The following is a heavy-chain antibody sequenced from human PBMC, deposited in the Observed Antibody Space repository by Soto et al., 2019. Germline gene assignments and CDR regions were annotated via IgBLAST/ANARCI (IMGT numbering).Heavy chain of an antibody. CDR2: IWYDGSNK. CDR3: ARGGYCSGGSCRHYYYYYGMDV. V-gene: IGHV3-33*01. Sequence: QVQLVESGGGVVQPGRSLRLSCTASGFTFSSYGMHWVRQAPGKGLEWVAVIWYDGSNKYYADSVKGRFTISRDNSKNTLYLQMNSLRAEDTAVYNCARGGYCSGGSCRHYYYYYGMDVWGKGTTFTVSS. CDR1: GFTFSSYG. D-gene: IGHD2-15*01. J-gene: IGHJ6*04.